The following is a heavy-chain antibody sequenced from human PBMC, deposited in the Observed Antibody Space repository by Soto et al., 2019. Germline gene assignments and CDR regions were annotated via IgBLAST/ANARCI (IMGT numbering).Heavy chain of an antibody. J-gene: IGHJ3*01. D-gene: IGHD2-8*01. CDR2: ISGGGDGT. CDR3: AKKGLGSLATYCTTGDCHYAFDV. CDR1: GFTFYNYA. V-gene: IGHV3-23*01. Sequence: EVQLLESGGGLVRPGGSLRLSCAASGFTFYNYAMNWVRQAPGKGLEWVSTISGGGDGTYYADSVKGRFTISRDNSRNTVYLQMNSLRAEDTAVYYCAKKGLGSLATYCTTGDCHYAFDVWGQGIRVTVSS.